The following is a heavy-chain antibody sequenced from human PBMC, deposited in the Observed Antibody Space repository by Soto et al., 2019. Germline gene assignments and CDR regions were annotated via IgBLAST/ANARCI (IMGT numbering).Heavy chain of an antibody. Sequence: ASVKVSCKASGYTFTSYGISWVRQAPGQGLEWMGWISAYNGNTNYAQKLQGRVTMTTDTSTSTAYMELRSLRSDDTAVYYCARAPGDYYGSETNHDYWGQGTLVTVSS. CDR1: GYTFTSYG. V-gene: IGHV1-18*01. CDR3: ARAPGDYYGSETNHDY. D-gene: IGHD3-10*01. CDR2: ISAYNGNT. J-gene: IGHJ4*02.